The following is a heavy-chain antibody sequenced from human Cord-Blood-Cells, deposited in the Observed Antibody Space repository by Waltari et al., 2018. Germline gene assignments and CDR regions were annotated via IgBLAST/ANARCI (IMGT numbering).Heavy chain of an antibody. CDR1: GYTFTGYY. V-gene: IGHV1-2*06. Sequence: QVQLVQSGAEVKKPGASVKFSCTASGYTFTGYYMHWVRQAPGQGLEWIGRINPNSGGTNYAQKFQGRVTMTRDTSSSTAYMELSRLRSDDTAVYYCARRPALAWYFDLWGRGTLVTVSS. CDR3: ARRPALAWYFDL. J-gene: IGHJ2*01. CDR2: INPNSGGT.